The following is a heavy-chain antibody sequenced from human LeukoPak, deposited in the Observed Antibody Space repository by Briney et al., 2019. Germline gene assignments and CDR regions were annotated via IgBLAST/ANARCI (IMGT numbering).Heavy chain of an antibody. J-gene: IGHJ4*02. V-gene: IGHV3-48*02. CDR1: GFTFSSYG. D-gene: IGHD5-12*01. CDR3: ARGGYIDY. CDR2: ISTSSSII. Sequence: RPGGSLRLSCAASGFTFSSYGMHWVRQAPGKGLEWVSYISTSSSIIYYADSVKGRFTISRNTAKSSLYLQMTSLRDDDTAVYYCARGGYIDYWGQGTLVTVSS.